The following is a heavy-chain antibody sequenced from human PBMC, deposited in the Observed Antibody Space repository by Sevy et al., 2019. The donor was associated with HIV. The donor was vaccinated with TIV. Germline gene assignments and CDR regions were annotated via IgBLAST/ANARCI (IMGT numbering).Heavy chain of an antibody. CDR2: ISSSSSYI. D-gene: IGHD2-2*01. CDR3: ARAQGLTNVDY. V-gene: IGHV3-21*01. J-gene: IGHJ4*02. Sequence: GGSLRLSCAASGFTFSSYSMNWVRQAPGKGLEWVSSISSSSSYIYYADSVKGRFTISRDNAKNSLYLQMNSLRAEDTAVYYCARAQGLTNVDYWGQGTLVTVSS. CDR1: GFTFSSYS.